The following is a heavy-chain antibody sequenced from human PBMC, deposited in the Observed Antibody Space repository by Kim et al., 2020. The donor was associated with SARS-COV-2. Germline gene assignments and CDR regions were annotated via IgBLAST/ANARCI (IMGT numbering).Heavy chain of an antibody. D-gene: IGHD3-22*01. CDR1: GLSFDNYA. Sequence: GGSLRLSCAASGLSFDNYAMNWVRQAPGKGLEWVAVISFDGRNKDYADSVKGRFTISRDNSKNTLHLQMNSLRVEDTAVYYCARGNYYEVGSLSDYYNGMDVWGQGTTVTVSS. CDR2: ISFDGRNK. V-gene: IGHV3-30-3*01. CDR3: ARGNYYEVGSLSDYYNGMDV. J-gene: IGHJ6*02.